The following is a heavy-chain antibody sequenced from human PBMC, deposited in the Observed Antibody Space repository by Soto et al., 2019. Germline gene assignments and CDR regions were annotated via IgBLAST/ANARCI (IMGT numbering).Heavy chain of an antibody. CDR3: ARGPGGHDGPGDY. D-gene: IGHD2-15*01. V-gene: IGHV1-3*01. J-gene: IGHJ4*02. CDR2: INAGNGNT. CDR1: GYTFTSYA. Sequence: QVQLVQSGAEVKKPGASVKVSCKASGYTFTSYAMHWVRQAPGQRLEWMGWINAGNGNTKYSQKFQGRVTITRDTSATTAYMELSSLRSADTAVYYCARGPGGHDGPGDYWGQGTLVTVSS.